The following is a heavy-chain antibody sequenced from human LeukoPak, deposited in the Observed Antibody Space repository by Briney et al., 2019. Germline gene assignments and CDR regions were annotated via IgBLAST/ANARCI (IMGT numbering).Heavy chain of an antibody. V-gene: IGHV1-18*01. J-gene: IGHJ1*01. D-gene: IGHD3-9*01. CDR3: ARDHVDYDILTGYVSAEYFQH. CDR1: GYTFTSYG. CDR2: ISPYNGNT. Sequence: ASVKVSCKASGYTFTSYGISWVRLAPGQGLEWMGRISPYNGNTNYAQKLKGRVTMTTDTSTSTAYMELRSLRSDDTAVYYCARDHVDYDILTGYVSAEYFQHWGQGTLVTVSS.